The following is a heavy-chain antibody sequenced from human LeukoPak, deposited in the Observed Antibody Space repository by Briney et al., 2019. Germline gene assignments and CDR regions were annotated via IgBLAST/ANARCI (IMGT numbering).Heavy chain of an antibody. J-gene: IGHJ4*02. CDR1: GFTFSSYG. D-gene: IGHD6-19*01. V-gene: IGHV3-30*18. CDR3: AKDKQWLILDY. CDR2: ISYDGSNK. Sequence: GGSLRLSCAASGFTFSSYGMHWVRQAPGKGLEWVAVISYDGSNKYYADSVKGRFTISRDNSKNVLYLQMNSLRAEDTAVYYCAKDKQWLILDYWGQGTLVTVSS.